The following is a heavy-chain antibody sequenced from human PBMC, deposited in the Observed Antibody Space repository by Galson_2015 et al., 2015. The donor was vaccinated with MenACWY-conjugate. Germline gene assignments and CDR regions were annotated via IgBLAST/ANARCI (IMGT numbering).Heavy chain of an antibody. J-gene: IGHJ4*02. CDR3: ASSHIIVSSGWYWEYYFDY. Sequence: SLRLSCAASGFTFSSYWMSWVRQAPGKGLEWVANIKQDGSEKYYVDSVKGRFTISRDNAKNSLYLQMNSLRAEDTAVYYCASSHIIVSSGWYWEYYFDYWGQGTLVTVSS. CDR2: IKQDGSEK. CDR1: GFTFSSYW. D-gene: IGHD6-19*01. V-gene: IGHV3-7*03.